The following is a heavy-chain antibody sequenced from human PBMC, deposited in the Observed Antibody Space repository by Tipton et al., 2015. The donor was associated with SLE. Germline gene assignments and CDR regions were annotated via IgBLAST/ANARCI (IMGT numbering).Heavy chain of an antibody. Sequence: SLRLSCAAFGFSFSDYYMNWIRQAPGKGLEWVSYISSSGTTIYYADSVKGRFTISRDNAKNSLYLQMNSLRAEDTAVYYCARETGEEGFDYWGQGTLVTVSS. CDR2: ISSSGTTI. CDR3: ARETGEEGFDY. D-gene: IGHD3-16*01. V-gene: IGHV3-11*01. CDR1: GFSFSDYY. J-gene: IGHJ4*02.